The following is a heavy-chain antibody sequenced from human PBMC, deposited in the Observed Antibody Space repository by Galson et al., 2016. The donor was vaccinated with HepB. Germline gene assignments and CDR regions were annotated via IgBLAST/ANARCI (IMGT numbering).Heavy chain of an antibody. CDR2: IRGSGDST. V-gene: IGHV3-23*01. CDR1: EFTLSSYA. Sequence: SLRLSCAGSEFTLSSYAMSWVRQAPGKGLEWVSAIRGSGDSTYYADSVKGRFTISRDNSKNTLHLQMNSVRAEDTAVYYCAKDLWLRGYHYLDYWGQETLVTVSS. CDR3: AKDLWLRGYHYLDY. J-gene: IGHJ4*02. D-gene: IGHD2-15*01.